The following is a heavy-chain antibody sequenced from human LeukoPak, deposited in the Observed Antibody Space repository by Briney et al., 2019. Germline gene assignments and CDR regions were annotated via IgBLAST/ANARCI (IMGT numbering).Heavy chain of an antibody. J-gene: IGHJ4*02. CDR1: GYIFTSYD. CDR3: ARGRHDSSGSTKGGDY. Sequence: GASVKVPCKASGYIFTSYDINWVRQATGQGLEWMGWMNPNSGNTGYAQNFQGRVTVTRNTATRTAYMELSSLRAEDTAVYYCARGRHDSSGSTKGGDYWGQGTLVTVSS. CDR2: MNPNSGNT. D-gene: IGHD3-22*01. V-gene: IGHV1-8*01.